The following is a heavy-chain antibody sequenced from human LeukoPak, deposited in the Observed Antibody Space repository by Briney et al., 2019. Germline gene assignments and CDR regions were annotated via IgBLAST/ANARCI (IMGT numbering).Heavy chain of an antibody. Sequence: SETLSLTCTVSGDSITTTNYYWGWIRQPPGEGLEWIGNIFYSGSTYYSPSLKSRVTISLDTSRNQFSLKLNSVTAADTAVYYCARDRSIAVEGGWFDPWGQGTLVTVSS. J-gene: IGHJ5*02. CDR2: IFYSGST. D-gene: IGHD6-19*01. CDR3: ARDRSIAVEGGWFDP. CDR1: GDSITTTNYY. V-gene: IGHV4-39*07.